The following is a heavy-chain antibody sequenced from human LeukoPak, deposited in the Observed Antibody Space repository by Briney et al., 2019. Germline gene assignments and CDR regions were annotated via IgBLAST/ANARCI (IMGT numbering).Heavy chain of an antibody. CDR1: GGSFSGYY. V-gene: IGHV4-34*01. CDR3: ARYGYDSSGYHFDY. J-gene: IGHJ4*02. D-gene: IGHD3-22*01. CDR2: INHSGST. Sequence: PSETLSLTCAVYGGSFSGYYWSWSRQPPGKGLEWIGEINHSGSTNYNPSLKSRVTISVDTSKNQFSLKLSSVTAADTAVYYCARYGYDSSGYHFDYWGQGTLVTVSS.